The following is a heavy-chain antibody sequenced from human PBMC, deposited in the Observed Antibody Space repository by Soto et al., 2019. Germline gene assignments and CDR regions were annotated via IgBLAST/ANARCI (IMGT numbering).Heavy chain of an antibody. J-gene: IGHJ4*02. D-gene: IGHD3-10*01. V-gene: IGHV4-61*01. CDR2: IYYSGST. Sequence: SETLSLTCTVSGGSISSSSYYWSWIRQPPGKGLEWIGYIYYSGSTNYNPSLKSRVTISVDTSKNQFSLKLSSVTAADTAVYYCARDVNMVRGFDYWGQGTLVTVSS. CDR3: ARDVNMVRGFDY. CDR1: GGSISSSSYY.